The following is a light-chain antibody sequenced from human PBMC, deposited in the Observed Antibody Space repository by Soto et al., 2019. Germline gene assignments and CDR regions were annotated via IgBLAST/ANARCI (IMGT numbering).Light chain of an antibody. V-gene: IGKV1-5*03. CDR1: QTISSW. CDR2: KAS. Sequence: DIQMTQSPSTLSGSVGDRVTITCRASQTISSWLAWYQQKPGKAPKLLIYKASNLEGGVPSRFSGSGSGTEFTLTISSLRPDDFATYYCQQYHNYAYTFGQGTKWIS. J-gene: IGKJ1*01. CDR3: QQYHNYAYT.